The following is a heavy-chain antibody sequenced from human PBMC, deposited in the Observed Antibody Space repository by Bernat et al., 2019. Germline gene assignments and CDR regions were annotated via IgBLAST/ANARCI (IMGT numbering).Heavy chain of an antibody. D-gene: IGHD3-3*01. V-gene: IGHV5-51*01. Sequence: EVQLVQSGAEVKKPGESLKISCKGSGYSFTSYWIGWVRQMPGKGLEWMGIIYPGDSDTRYSPSFQGQVTTSADKSIGTAYLQWSSLKASDTAMYYCARLPYYDFWSGYYSSYMDVWGKGTTVTVSS. J-gene: IGHJ6*03. CDR3: ARLPYYDFWSGYYSSYMDV. CDR2: IYPGDSDT. CDR1: GYSFTSYW.